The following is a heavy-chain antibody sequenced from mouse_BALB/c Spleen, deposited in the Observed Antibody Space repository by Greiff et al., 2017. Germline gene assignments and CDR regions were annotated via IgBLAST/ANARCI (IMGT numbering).Heavy chain of an antibody. J-gene: IGHJ4*01. D-gene: IGHD2-3*01. CDR3: ARDSDGYLYYAMDY. V-gene: IGHV7-3*02. Sequence: EVKLQESGGGLVQPGGSLRLSCATSGFTFTDYYMSWVRQPPGKALEWLGFIRNKANGYTTEYSASVKGRFTISRDNSQSILYLQMNTLRAEDSATYYCARDSDGYLYYAMDYWGQGTSVTVSS. CDR2: IRNKANGYTT. CDR1: GFTFTDYY.